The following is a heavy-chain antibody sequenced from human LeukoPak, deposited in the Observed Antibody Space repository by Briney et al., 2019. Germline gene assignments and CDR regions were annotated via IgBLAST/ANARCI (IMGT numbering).Heavy chain of an antibody. CDR3: AKAPGAGKGLSWFDP. Sequence: GRSLRLSCAASGFTFDDYAMHWVRQAPGKGLEWVSGISWNSGSIGYADSVKGRFTISRDNDKNSLYLQMSSLRAEDTALYYCAKAPGAGKGLSWFDPWGQGTLVTVSS. D-gene: IGHD6-19*01. CDR1: GFTFDDYA. V-gene: IGHV3-9*01. CDR2: ISWNSGSI. J-gene: IGHJ5*02.